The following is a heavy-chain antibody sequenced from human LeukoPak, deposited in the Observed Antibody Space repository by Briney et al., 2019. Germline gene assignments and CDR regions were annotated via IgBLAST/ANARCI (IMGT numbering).Heavy chain of an antibody. J-gene: IGHJ5*02. CDR3: ARNLYDILTGHHSASGAYNWFDP. CDR2: INPNSSGT. CDR1: GYTFTGYY. Sequence: ASVKVSCKASGYTFTGYYMHWVRQAPGQGLEWMGWINPNSSGTNYAQKFQGRVTMTRDTSISTAYMELSSLRSEDTAVYYCARNLYDILTGHHSASGAYNWFDPWGQGTLVTVSS. D-gene: IGHD3-9*01. V-gene: IGHV1-2*02.